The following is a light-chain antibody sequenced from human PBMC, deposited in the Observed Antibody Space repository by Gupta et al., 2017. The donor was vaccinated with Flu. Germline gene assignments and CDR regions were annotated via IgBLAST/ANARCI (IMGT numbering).Light chain of an antibody. CDR3: QHNRNPPGP. Sequence: EIVLTQSPGTLSLSPGESATLSCRASQSISSIFLAWYQQKPGQAPRLLIFGASSRAYGIPDSFSGSGSGTEFTLSISKREPEEFAVYYCQHNRNPPGPFGRGTKVEIK. CDR1: QSISSIF. V-gene: IGKV3-20*01. CDR2: GAS. J-gene: IGKJ1*01.